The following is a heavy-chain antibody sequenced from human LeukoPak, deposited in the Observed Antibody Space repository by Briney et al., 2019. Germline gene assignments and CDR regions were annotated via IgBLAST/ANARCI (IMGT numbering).Heavy chain of an antibody. CDR3: AKDRSWEVRGFGDYDY. D-gene: IGHD3-10*01. V-gene: IGHV3-30*02. CDR1: RFTFTGYG. J-gene: IGHJ4*02. Sequence: GGSLRLSCATSRFTFTGYGMHWVRQAPGKGLEWVAFIRFDGSNKYYADSVEGRFTISRDNSKNTLYLQMNNLRPEDTAVYYCAKDRSWEVRGFGDYDYWGQGTLVTVSA. CDR2: IRFDGSNK.